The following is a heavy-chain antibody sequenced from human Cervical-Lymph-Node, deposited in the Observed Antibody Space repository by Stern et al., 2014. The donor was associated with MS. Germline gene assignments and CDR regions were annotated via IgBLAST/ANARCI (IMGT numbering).Heavy chain of an antibody. J-gene: IGHJ6*02. CDR2: ISSSSSYT. Sequence: VQLVESGGGLVKPGGSLRLSCAASGFTFSDYYMSWIRQAPGKGLEWVSYISSSSSYTNYADSVKGRFTISRDNPKNSLYLQMNSLRAEDTAVYYCARYLLYYYYGMDVWGQGTTVTVSS. CDR3: ARYLLYYYYGMDV. CDR1: GFTFSDYY. V-gene: IGHV3-11*06. D-gene: IGHD2/OR15-2a*01.